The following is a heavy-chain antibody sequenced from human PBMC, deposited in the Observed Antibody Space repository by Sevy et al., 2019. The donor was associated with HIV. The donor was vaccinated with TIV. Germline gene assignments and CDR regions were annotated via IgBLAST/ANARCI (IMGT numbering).Heavy chain of an antibody. J-gene: IGHJ5*02. V-gene: IGHV1-2*06. CDR2: IYPNSGGT. CDR3: AGNSTGLRA. D-gene: IGHD1-1*01. CDR1: GYTFIDSY. Sequence: ASVKVSCKASGYTFIDSYIHWVRQAPGQGLEWMGRIYPNSGGTTYAQKFQGRVTVTRETSVHTVYMELKRLTSDDTAFYCGAGNSTGLRAWGQGTLVTVSS.